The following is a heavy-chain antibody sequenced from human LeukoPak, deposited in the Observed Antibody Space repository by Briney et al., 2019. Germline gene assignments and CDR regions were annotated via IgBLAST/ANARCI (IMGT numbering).Heavy chain of an antibody. CDR1: GGTFSSYA. V-gene: IGHV1-69*05. J-gene: IGHJ6*02. Sequence: ASVKVSCKASGGTFSSYAISWVRQAPGQGLEWMGGIIPIFGTANYAQKFQERVTITRDMSTNTVYMELSSLRSEDTAVYYCAADGTAAPGLYYYGTDVWGQGTTVTVSS. CDR2: IIPIFGTA. D-gene: IGHD6-13*01. CDR3: AADGTAAPGLYYYGTDV.